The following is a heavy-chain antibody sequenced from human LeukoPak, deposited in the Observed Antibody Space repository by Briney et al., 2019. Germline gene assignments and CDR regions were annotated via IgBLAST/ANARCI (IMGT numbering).Heavy chain of an antibody. CDR1: GFTFSSYG. CDR3: ARDGQQLWLPHYYYYYYMDV. CDR2: ISGSGGST. D-gene: IGHD5-18*01. Sequence: PGGSLRLSCAASGFTFSSYGMSWVRQAPGKGLEWVSAISGSGGSTYYADSVKGRFTISRDNSKNTLYLQMNSLRAEDTAVYYCARDGQQLWLPHYYYYYYMDVWGKGTTVTISS. J-gene: IGHJ6*03. V-gene: IGHV3-23*01.